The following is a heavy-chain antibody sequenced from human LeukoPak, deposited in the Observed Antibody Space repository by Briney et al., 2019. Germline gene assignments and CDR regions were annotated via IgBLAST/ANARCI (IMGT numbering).Heavy chain of an antibody. Sequence: SETLSLTCTVSGGSISSGSYYWSWIRQPAGKGLEWIGRIYTSGSTNYNPSLKSRVTMSVDTSKNQFSLKLSSVTAADTAVYYCAREKGSSGWTSYYYYYMDVWGKGTTVTVSS. CDR1: GGSISSGSYY. CDR2: IYTSGST. D-gene: IGHD6-19*01. V-gene: IGHV4-61*02. J-gene: IGHJ6*03. CDR3: AREKGSSGWTSYYYYYMDV.